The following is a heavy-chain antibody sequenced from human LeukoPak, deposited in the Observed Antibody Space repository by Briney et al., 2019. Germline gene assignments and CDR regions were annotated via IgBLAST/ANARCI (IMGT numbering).Heavy chain of an antibody. D-gene: IGHD3-3*01. V-gene: IGHV3-48*01. Sequence: GGSLRLSCAASGFTFSSYSMNWVRQAPGKGLEWVSYISSSSSTIYYADSVKGRFTISRDNAKNSLYLQMNSLRAEDTAVYYCAKDFSGYDFWSGYLKPYYYMDVWGKGTTVTVSS. CDR3: AKDFSGYDFWSGYLKPYYYMDV. J-gene: IGHJ6*03. CDR2: ISSSSSTI. CDR1: GFTFSSYS.